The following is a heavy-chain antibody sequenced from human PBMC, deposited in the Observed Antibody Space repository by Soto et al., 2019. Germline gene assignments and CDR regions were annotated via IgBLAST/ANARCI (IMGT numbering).Heavy chain of an antibody. CDR2: ISSSSSII. CDR1: GFTFSNYN. V-gene: IGHV3-48*01. D-gene: IGHD3-22*01. Sequence: EVQLVESGGGLVQPGGSLRLSCAASGFTFSNYNMNWVRQAPGKGLEWVSYISSSSSIIHYADSVKGRFTISRDNAKNSLYLQMNSLRAEDTAVYYCARDDYPYYYDSSGYHFDYWGQGTLVTVSS. CDR3: ARDDYPYYYDSSGYHFDY. J-gene: IGHJ4*02.